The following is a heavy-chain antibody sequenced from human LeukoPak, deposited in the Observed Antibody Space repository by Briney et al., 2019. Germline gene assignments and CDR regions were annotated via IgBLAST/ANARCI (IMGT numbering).Heavy chain of an antibody. J-gene: IGHJ4*02. Sequence: ASVKVSCKASGFTFTSSAMQWVRQARGQRLEWIGWIVVGSGNTNYAQKFQERVTITRDMSTSTAYMELSSLRSEDTAVYYCAAAVHYYSGSYSFDYWGQGTLVTVSS. CDR1: GFTFTSSA. D-gene: IGHD1-26*01. CDR3: AAAVHYYSGSYSFDY. V-gene: IGHV1-58*02. CDR2: IVVGSGNT.